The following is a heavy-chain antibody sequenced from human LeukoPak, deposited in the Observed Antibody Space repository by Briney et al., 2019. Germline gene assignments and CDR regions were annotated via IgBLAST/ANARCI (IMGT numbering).Heavy chain of an antibody. J-gene: IGHJ4*02. D-gene: IGHD1-26*01. Sequence: GGSLRLFCAASGFTFSSYGMHWVRQAPGKGLEWVAVIWYDGSNKYYADSVKGRFTISRDNSKNTLYLQMNSLRAEDTAVYYCAKSFTGSYLDYFDYWGQGTLVTVSS. CDR1: GFTFSSYG. V-gene: IGHV3-33*06. CDR2: IWYDGSNK. CDR3: AKSFTGSYLDYFDY.